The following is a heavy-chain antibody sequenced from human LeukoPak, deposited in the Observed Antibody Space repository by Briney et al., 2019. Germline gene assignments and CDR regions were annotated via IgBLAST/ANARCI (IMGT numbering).Heavy chain of an antibody. CDR2: IHGDGRTT. CDR3: ARDNGENYHTAFDY. J-gene: IGHJ4*02. D-gene: IGHD2-8*01. CDR1: GFTFSNAW. Sequence: PGGSLRLSCAASGFTFSNAWMNWVRQAPGKVLVWVSRIHGDGRTTTYADSVKGRFTISRDNAKNTLYLQMNSLRAEDTAVYYCARDNGENYHTAFDYWGQGTLVTVSS. V-gene: IGHV3-74*01.